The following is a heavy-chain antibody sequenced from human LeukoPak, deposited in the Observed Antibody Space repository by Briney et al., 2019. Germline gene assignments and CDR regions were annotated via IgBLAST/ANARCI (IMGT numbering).Heavy chain of an antibody. Sequence: GGSLRLSCTASGFIFSDYDMHWVRHPTGKGLEWVSGIDTSGGTSYSDSVQDRFTISRENPRNSLYLQMNSLRAGDTAVYYCAREGAHCTNHMCDFDYWGQGTLVTVSS. CDR1: GFIFSDYD. J-gene: IGHJ4*02. V-gene: IGHV3-13*01. D-gene: IGHD2-8*01. CDR3: AREGAHCTNHMCDFDY. CDR2: IDTSGGT.